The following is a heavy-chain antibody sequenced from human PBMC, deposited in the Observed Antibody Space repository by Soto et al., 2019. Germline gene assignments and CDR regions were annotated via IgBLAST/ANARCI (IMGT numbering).Heavy chain of an antibody. D-gene: IGHD4-17*01. CDR1: GGSMSSGTYY. V-gene: IGHV4-39*02. CDR2: IYYSGTT. Sequence: LETLSLTCAVSGGSMSSGTYYWGWIRQPPGKGLDWIGSIYYSGTTYYSPSLKSRVAISVDTSKNHFSLRLRSVTAADTAVYYCARGTYGDYSPYYYGMDVWGQGTTVTVSS. J-gene: IGHJ6*02. CDR3: ARGTYGDYSPYYYGMDV.